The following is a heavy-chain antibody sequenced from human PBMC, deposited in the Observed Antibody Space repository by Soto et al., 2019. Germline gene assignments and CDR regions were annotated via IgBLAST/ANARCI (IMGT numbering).Heavy chain of an antibody. D-gene: IGHD3-22*01. CDR1: GGSLSNYG. V-gene: IGHV1-69*12. Sequence: QVQLVQSGAEVKKPGSSVKVSCKASGGSLSNYGISWVRQAPGQGIEWMGAIIPVFGTPNYAQKFQDRVTITADESTTTVYMEVRSLTSEDTAVYYCARGDATKIVVTTYYAMDVWGQGTTVTVSS. J-gene: IGHJ6*02. CDR3: ARGDATKIVVTTYYAMDV. CDR2: IIPVFGTP.